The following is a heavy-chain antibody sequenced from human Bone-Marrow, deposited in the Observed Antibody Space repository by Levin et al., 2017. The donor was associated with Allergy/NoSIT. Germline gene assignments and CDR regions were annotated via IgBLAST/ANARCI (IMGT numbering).Heavy chain of an antibody. J-gene: IGHJ3*02. Sequence: GGSLRLSCAASGFTFSNAWMNWVRQAPGKGLEWVGRIKSKSDGGTTDYAEPVKGRFTLSRDDSENTLYLQMNSLKNADTAVYYCTAAYNSGDYDNDDFWSGPWGQNDAFNIWGQGTTVTVSS. D-gene: IGHD3-3*01. V-gene: IGHV3-15*01. CDR3: TAAYNSGDYDNDDFWSGPWGQNDAFNI. CDR1: GFTFSNAW. CDR2: IKSKSDGGTT.